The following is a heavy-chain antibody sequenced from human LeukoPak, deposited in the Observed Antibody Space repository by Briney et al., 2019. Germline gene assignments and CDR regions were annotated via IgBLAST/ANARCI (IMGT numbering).Heavy chain of an antibody. CDR3: AKDRQGCSGGSCYSAGYDY. CDR1: GFIFSSSA. V-gene: IGHV3-23*01. D-gene: IGHD2-15*01. Sequence: GGSLRLSCAVSGFIFSSSAMSWVRQAPGKGLEWVSAISGGGDDTSYADSARGRFTVSRDNSKNTLYLQMNSLRAEDTAVYYCAKDRQGCSGGSCYSAGYDYWGQGTLVTVSS. CDR2: ISGGGDDT. J-gene: IGHJ4*02.